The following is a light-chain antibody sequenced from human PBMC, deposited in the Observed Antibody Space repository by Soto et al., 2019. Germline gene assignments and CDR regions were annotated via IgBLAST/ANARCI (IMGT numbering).Light chain of an antibody. CDR2: DAS. V-gene: IGKV3-11*01. CDR3: QPSRNWLT. Sequence: EIVLTQSPATLSLSPGERATISCRASQSVSSYLAWYQQKPGQAPRLLIYDASSRATGIPARFSGSGSGTDFTLTSSRLQAEYFAVYFCQPSRNWLTFGGGTKVEIK. CDR1: QSVSSY. J-gene: IGKJ4*01.